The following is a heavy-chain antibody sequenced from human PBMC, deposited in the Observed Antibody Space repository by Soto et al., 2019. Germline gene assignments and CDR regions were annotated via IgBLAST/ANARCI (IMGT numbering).Heavy chain of an antibody. CDR1: GGTFSSYA. CDR2: IIPIFGTA. CDR3: AGDLGIISIPYGMDV. D-gene: IGHD3-3*01. V-gene: IGHV1-69*01. J-gene: IGHJ6*02. Sequence: QVQLVQSGAEVKKPGSSVKVSCKASGGTFSSYAISWVRQAPGQGLEWMGGIIPIFGTANYAQKFQGRVTITEDEYTSTAYQELSRLRSEDAVVYYCAGDLGIISIPYGMDVWGQGTTVTVSS.